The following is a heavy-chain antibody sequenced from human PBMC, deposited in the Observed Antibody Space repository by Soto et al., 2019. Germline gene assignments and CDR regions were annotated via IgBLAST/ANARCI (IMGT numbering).Heavy chain of an antibody. Sequence: EVQLLESGGGLVQPGGSLTLSCAASGFTFSNYAMSWVRQAPGKGLEWVSAISGGGISTYYADSVRGRFTISRDNSRNTLYLRMNRLRAEDTAVYDCARAAISMVRGTNNWFDPWGQGTLVTVSS. V-gene: IGHV3-23*01. CDR2: ISGGGIST. CDR3: ARAAISMVRGTNNWFDP. D-gene: IGHD3-10*01. J-gene: IGHJ5*02. CDR1: GFTFSNYA.